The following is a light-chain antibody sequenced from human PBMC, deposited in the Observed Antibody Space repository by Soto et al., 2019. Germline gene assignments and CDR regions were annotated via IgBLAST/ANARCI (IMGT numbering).Light chain of an antibody. CDR1: FNDVGGYNY. CDR3: SSYSTTSTPHVL. J-gene: IGLJ2*01. V-gene: IGLV2-8*01. Sequence: QSALTQPPSASGSPGQSVTISCTGTFNDVGGYNYVSWYQQHPGKAPKVIIYEVYKRPSGVPDRFSGSKSGKTASLTVSGLQADDEADYYCSSYSTTSTPHVLFGGGTKVTVL. CDR2: EVY.